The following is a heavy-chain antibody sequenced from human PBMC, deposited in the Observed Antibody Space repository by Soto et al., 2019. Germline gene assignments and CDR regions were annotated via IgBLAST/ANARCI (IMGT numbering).Heavy chain of an antibody. V-gene: IGHV4-34*01. CDR3: ARGLGVVAATFPFDY. Sequence: SETLSLTCAVYGGSFSGYYWSWIRQPPGKGLEWIGEINHSGSTNYNPSLKSRVTISVDTSKNQFSLKLSSVTAADTAVYYCARGLGVVAATFPFDYWGQGTLVTVSS. D-gene: IGHD2-15*01. J-gene: IGHJ4*02. CDR2: INHSGST. CDR1: GGSFSGYY.